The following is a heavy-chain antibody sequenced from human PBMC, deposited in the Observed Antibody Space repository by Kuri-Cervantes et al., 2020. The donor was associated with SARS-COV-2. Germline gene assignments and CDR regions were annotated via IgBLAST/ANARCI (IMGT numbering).Heavy chain of an antibody. CDR3: ARERVPHYYMDV. J-gene: IGHJ6*03. CDR1: GGSFSGYY. V-gene: IGHV4-34*01. D-gene: IGHD1-1*01. CDR2: ITHSGST. Sequence: SLTLSLTCAVYGGSFSGYYWSCIRHPSGKALEWIGEITHSGSTNYNPSLKSRVTIPVDPAKNHFSLKLGTVTAADPAVYYSARERVPHYYMDVWGKGTTVTVSS.